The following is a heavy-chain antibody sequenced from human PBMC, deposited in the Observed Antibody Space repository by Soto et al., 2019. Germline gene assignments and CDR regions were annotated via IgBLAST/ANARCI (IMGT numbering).Heavy chain of an antibody. CDR1: GYTFTGYY. D-gene: IGHD3-16*01. CDR3: ARGDTYYDYVWGSSYFDY. CDR2: INPNSGGT. J-gene: IGHJ4*02. V-gene: IGHV1-2*04. Sequence: ASVKVSCKASGYTFTGYYMHWVRQAPGQGLEWMGWINPNSGGTNYAQKFQGWVTMTRDTSISTAYMELSRLRSDDTAVYYCARGDTYYDYVWGSSYFDYWGQGXLVTVYS.